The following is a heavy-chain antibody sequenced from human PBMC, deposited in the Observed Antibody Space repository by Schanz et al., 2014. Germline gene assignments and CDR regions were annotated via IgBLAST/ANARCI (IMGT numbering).Heavy chain of an antibody. D-gene: IGHD3-10*01. CDR1: GFVFGDYY. V-gene: IGHV3-11*06. J-gene: IGHJ4*02. Sequence: VQLVESGGDLVQPGGSLRLSCAASGFVFGDYYMTWIRQAPGKGLEWLSYISDSGTYTNCADSVKGRFTISRDNAKSSLYLQMNSLRAEDTAVYHCVSSGSYSSYAFWGQGTLVTVSS. CDR2: ISDSGTYT. CDR3: VSSGSYSSYAF.